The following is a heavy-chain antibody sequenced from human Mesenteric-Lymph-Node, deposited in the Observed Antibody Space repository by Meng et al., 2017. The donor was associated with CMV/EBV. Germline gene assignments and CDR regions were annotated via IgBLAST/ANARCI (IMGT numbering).Heavy chain of an antibody. CDR1: GGSFTGYY. J-gene: IGHJ5*02. V-gene: IGHV4-34*01. CDR3: ARDPRQPPGWFDP. Sequence: GSLRLSCAVYGGSFTGYYWSWIRQPPGKGLEWIGEINHSESTNYNPSLKSRVTISVDTSKNQFSLKLSSVTAADTAVYYCARDPRQPPGWFDPWGQGTLVTVSS. CDR2: INHSEST.